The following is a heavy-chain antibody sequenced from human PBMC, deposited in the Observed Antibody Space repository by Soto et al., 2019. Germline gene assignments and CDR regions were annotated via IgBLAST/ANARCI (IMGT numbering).Heavy chain of an antibody. CDR2: IIPILGIA. Sequence: QVQLVQSGAEVKKPGSSVKDSCKASGGTFSSYTISWVRQAPGQGLEWMGRIIPILGIANYAQKFQGRVTITADKSTSTAYMELSSLRSEDTAVYYCARGVVGARVSGGAFDIWGQGTMVTVSS. D-gene: IGHD1-26*01. CDR1: GGTFSSYT. J-gene: IGHJ3*02. V-gene: IGHV1-69*02. CDR3: ARGVVGARVSGGAFDI.